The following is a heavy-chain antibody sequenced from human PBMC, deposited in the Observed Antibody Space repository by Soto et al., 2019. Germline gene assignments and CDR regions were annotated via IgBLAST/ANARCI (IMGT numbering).Heavy chain of an antibody. D-gene: IGHD2-21*02. CDR2: INAGNGNT. CDR1: GYTFTSYA. Sequence: QVQLVQSGAEEKKPGASVKVSCKASGYTFTSYAMHWVRQAPGQRLEWMGWINAGNGNTKYSQKLQSRVTITRDTTASTAYMELSSLRYEDTAVYYCARSIVVVTALDYWGQGTLVTVSS. J-gene: IGHJ4*02. CDR3: ARSIVVVTALDY. V-gene: IGHV1-3*05.